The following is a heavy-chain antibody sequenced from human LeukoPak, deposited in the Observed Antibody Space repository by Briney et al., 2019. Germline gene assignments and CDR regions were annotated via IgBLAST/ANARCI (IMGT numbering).Heavy chain of an antibody. Sequence: SETLSLTCTVSGYSISSGYYWGWIRQPPGKGLEWIGYIYYSGSTNYNPSLKSRVTISVDTSKNLFSLRLRSVTAADTAVYFCARGRVSSSTWYSTYYYYFYMDVWGKGTTVTVSS. J-gene: IGHJ6*03. D-gene: IGHD4-11*01. V-gene: IGHV4-61*03. CDR3: ARGRVSSSTWYSTYYYYFYMDV. CDR2: IYYSGST. CDR1: GYSISSGYY.